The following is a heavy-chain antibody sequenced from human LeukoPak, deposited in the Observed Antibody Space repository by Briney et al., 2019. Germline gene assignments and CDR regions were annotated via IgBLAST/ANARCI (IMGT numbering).Heavy chain of an antibody. J-gene: IGHJ1*01. V-gene: IGHV4-4*07. Sequence: SETLSLTCTVSGGSISSYYWSWIRQPAGKGLEWIGRIYTSGSTNYNPSLKGRVTMSVDTSKNQFSLKLSSVTAADTAVYYCARDEGYYGDSWYFQHWGQGTLVTVSS. CDR2: IYTSGST. D-gene: IGHD4-17*01. CDR1: GGSISSYY. CDR3: ARDEGYYGDSWYFQH.